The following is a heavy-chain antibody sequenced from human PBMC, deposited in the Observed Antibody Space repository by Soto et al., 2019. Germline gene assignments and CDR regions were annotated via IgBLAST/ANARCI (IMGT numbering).Heavy chain of an antibody. V-gene: IGHV1-69*02. CDR2: IIPILGIT. J-gene: IGHJ4*02. CDR3: ARCPGLVAAQHIDY. CDR1: GGTFSSYS. D-gene: IGHD6-6*01. Sequence: QVQLEQSGAEVKKPGSSVKVSCKASGGTFSSYSFSWVRQAPGQGLEWMGTIIPILGITNYAQRFQGRVTITADKSTSTAYMELNSLRSEDTAVYYCARCPGLVAAQHIDYWGQGTLVTVSS.